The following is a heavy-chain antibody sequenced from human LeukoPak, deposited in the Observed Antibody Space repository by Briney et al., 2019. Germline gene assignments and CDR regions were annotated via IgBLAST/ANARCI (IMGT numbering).Heavy chain of an antibody. CDR1: GHTFTGYY. J-gene: IGHJ3*02. CDR3: ARAPKNDAYDI. Sequence: ASVTVSFKASGHTFTGYYIHWVRQAPGQGLEWVGWINPNSGDTHSAQNFQGRVTMTRDTSISTASMDLSRLRSDDTAVYYCARAPKNDAYDIWGRGTMVTVSS. CDR2: INPNSGDT. V-gene: IGHV1-2*02.